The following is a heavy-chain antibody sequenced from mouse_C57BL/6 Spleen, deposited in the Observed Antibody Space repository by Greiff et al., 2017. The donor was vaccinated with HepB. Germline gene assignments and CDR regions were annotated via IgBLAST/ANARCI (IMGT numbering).Heavy chain of an antibody. Sequence: EVKVVESGAELVRPGASVKLSCTASGFNIKDDYMHWVKQRPEQGLEWVGWIDPENGDTEYASKFQGKATITADTSSNTAYLQLSSLTSEDTAVYYCTRTTVVAKYFDVWGTGTTVTVSS. CDR2: IDPENGDT. CDR1: GFNIKDDY. V-gene: IGHV14-4*01. D-gene: IGHD1-1*01. CDR3: TRTTVVAKYFDV. J-gene: IGHJ1*03.